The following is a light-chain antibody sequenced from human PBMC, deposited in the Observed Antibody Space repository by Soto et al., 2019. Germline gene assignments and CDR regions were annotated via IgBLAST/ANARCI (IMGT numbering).Light chain of an antibody. CDR1: QYISNY. V-gene: IGKV1-16*02. Sequence: DIQMTQSPSSLSASVGDTVTITCRASQYISNYVAWFQQKPGQAPKSLIYAASKLHSGVPSKFTGSGSGTDFTLTISRLEPEDFAVYYCQQYGSSGTFGQGTKVDIK. CDR3: QQYGSSGT. CDR2: AAS. J-gene: IGKJ1*01.